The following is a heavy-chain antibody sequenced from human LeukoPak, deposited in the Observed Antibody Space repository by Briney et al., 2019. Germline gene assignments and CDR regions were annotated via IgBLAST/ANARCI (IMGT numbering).Heavy chain of an antibody. D-gene: IGHD6-13*01. J-gene: IGHJ5*02. CDR3: AKERGIQQRVRKGWFDP. CDR2: ISSSGSYI. V-gene: IGHV3-21*01. Sequence: PGGSLRLSCAASGFTFSSYTMNWVRQAPGKGLEWVSTISSSGSYIYYADSVKGRFTISRDNAKNSLYLQMNSLRAEDTAVYYCAKERGIQQRVRKGWFDPWGQGTLVTVSS. CDR1: GFTFSSYT.